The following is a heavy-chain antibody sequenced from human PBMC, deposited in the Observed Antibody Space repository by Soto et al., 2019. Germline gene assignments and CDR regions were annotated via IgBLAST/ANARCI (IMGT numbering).Heavy chain of an antibody. D-gene: IGHD6-6*01. Sequence: PGGSLRLSFAASGFTFDDYAMHWVRQAPGKGLEWVSGISWNSGSIGYADSVKGRFTISRDNAKNSLYLQLNSLRAEDTALYYCPKTTARVDSSSFLFDYWGQGTLVTVSS. V-gene: IGHV3-9*01. CDR1: GFTFDDYA. CDR3: PKTTARVDSSSFLFDY. J-gene: IGHJ4*02. CDR2: ISWNSGSI.